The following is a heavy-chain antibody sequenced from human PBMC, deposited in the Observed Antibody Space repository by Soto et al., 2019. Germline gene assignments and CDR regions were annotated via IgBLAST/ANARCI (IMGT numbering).Heavy chain of an antibody. Sequence: GGFLSLSSAASGFTFSTYAMNWVRQAPGKGLEWVSGISGSGDSTYYADSVKGRFTVSRDNSKNTLYLQMNSLRAEDTAVFYCAKERSSGWSFDYWGQGTLVTSPQ. J-gene: IGHJ4*02. V-gene: IGHV3-23*01. CDR1: GFTFSTYA. CDR3: AKERSSGWSFDY. D-gene: IGHD6-19*01. CDR2: ISGSGDST.